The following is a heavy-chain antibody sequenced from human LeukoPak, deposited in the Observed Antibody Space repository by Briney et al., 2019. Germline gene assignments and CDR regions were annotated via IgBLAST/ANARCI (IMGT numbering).Heavy chain of an antibody. CDR1: GFTFISSG. CDR2: LVVGRGNT. CDR3: ATGLTIQGAFDI. D-gene: IGHD3-3*01. J-gene: IGHJ3*02. Sequence: ASVTVSFKASGFTFISSGVQWVRQARGQRLEWIGWLVVGRGNTNYAQNFQERVTITRDMSTSTAYMELSSLRSEDTAMYYCATGLTIQGAFDIWGQGTMVTVSS. V-gene: IGHV1-58*01.